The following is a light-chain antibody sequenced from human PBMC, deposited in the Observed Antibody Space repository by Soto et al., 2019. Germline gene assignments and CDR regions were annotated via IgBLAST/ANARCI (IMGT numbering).Light chain of an antibody. CDR3: SSYTTSNTRQIV. CDR2: DVS. J-gene: IGLJ1*01. Sequence: SALTQPASVSGSPGQSITISCTGTSSDVGGYNYVSWYQHHPGKAPKLLIYDVSNRPSGVSNRFSGSKSDNTASLTISGLQPEDEADYYCSSYTTSNTRQIVFGTGTKVTAL. CDR1: SSDVGGYNY. V-gene: IGLV2-14*03.